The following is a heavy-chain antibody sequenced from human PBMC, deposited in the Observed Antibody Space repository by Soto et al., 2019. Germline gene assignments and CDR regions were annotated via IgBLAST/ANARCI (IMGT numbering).Heavy chain of an antibody. V-gene: IGHV5-51*01. CDR3: VEHDGIAAHGGAD. CDR1: GYSFTSYW. J-gene: IGHJ4*02. CDR2: IYPGDSDT. Sequence: GESLKISCKGSGYSFTSYWIGWVRQMPGKGLEWMGIIYPGDSDTRYSPSFQGQVTISADKSSSAAYLQWSSLQASDTAIYYWVEHDGIAAHGGADWGQGKRVIVTS. D-gene: IGHD6-13*01.